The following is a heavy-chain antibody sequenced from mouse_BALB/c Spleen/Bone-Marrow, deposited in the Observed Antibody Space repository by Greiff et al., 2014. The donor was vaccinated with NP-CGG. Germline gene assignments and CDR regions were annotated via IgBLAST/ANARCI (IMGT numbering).Heavy chain of an antibody. D-gene: IGHD2-12*01. CDR2: IDPENGDI. CDR1: GFNIKDYY. V-gene: IGHV14-4*02. Sequence: VQLQQSGAELVRPGASVRLSCTASGFNIKDYYMHWVKQRPELGLEWVGWIDPENGDIVIAPQLQGKATMTADPSSNTAYLQLNSLTAEDTDVDYCNREIVTKNAYWGQGTLVTVSA. CDR3: NREIVTKNAY. J-gene: IGHJ3*01.